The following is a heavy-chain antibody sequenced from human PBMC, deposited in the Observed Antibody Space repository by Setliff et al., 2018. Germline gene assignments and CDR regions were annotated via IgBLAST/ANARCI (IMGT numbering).Heavy chain of an antibody. Sequence: SETLSLTCTVSGGSISSGDYYWSWIRQPPGKGLEWIGYIYYSGSTYYNPSLKSRVTISVDTSKNQFSLKLSSVTAADKAVYYCASAEYTDYYFDYWGQGTLVTVSS. CDR2: IYYSGST. D-gene: IGHD1-1*01. CDR3: ASAEYTDYYFDY. V-gene: IGHV4-30-4*08. CDR1: GGSISSGDYY. J-gene: IGHJ4*02.